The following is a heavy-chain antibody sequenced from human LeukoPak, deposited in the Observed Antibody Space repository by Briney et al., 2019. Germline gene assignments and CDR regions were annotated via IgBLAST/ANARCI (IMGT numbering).Heavy chain of an antibody. CDR2: IYHSGST. Sequence: SETLSLTCAVSGGSISSSNWWSWVRQPPGKGLEWIGEIYHSGSTNYNLSLKSRVTISVDKSKNQFSLKLSSVTAADTAVYYCARESITMVRGFDYWGQGTLVTVSS. D-gene: IGHD3-10*01. CDR1: GGSISSSNW. CDR3: ARESITMVRGFDY. J-gene: IGHJ4*02. V-gene: IGHV4-4*02.